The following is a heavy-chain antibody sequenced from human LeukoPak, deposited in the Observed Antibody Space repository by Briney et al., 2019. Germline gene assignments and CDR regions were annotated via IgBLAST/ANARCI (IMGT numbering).Heavy chain of an antibody. CDR3: ARGFPSGGKKKGDAFDI. CDR1: GGSISSYY. CDR2: IYTSGST. V-gene: IGHV4-4*07. Sequence: SETLSLTCTVSGGSISSYYWSWIRQPAGKGLEWIGRIYTSGSTNYNPSLKSRVTMSVDTSKNQFSLKLSSVTAADTAVYYCARGFPSGGKKKGDAFDIWGQGTMVTVSS. J-gene: IGHJ3*02. D-gene: IGHD4-23*01.